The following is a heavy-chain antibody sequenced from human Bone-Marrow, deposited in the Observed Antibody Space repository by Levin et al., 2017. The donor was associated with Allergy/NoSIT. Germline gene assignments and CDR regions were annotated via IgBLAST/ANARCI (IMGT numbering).Heavy chain of an antibody. D-gene: IGHD3-9*01. Sequence: SQTLSLTCSVSGGSINSGDHFWRWVRQPPGKGLEWIGYIYYSRSTSYSPSLKSRLTISVDTSKNQFSLKLNSVTAAVTAVYFCARSGSWAAMTGYYFDSWGQGTLVTVSS. CDR3: ARSGSWAAMTGYYFDS. J-gene: IGHJ4*02. CDR1: GGSINSGDHF. V-gene: IGHV4-30-4*01. CDR2: IYYSRST.